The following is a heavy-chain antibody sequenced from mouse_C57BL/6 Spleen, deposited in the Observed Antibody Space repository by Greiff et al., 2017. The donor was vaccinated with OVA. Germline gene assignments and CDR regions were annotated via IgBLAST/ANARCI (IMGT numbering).Heavy chain of an antibody. V-gene: IGHV1-54*01. Sequence: VQLQQSGAELVRPGTSVKVSCKASGYAFTNYLIEWVKQRPGQGLEWIGVINPGSGGTNYNEKFKGKATLTAAKSSSTAYMQLSSLTSEDSAVYFCARGTLYAMDYWGQGTSVTVSS. CDR3: ARGTLYAMDY. CDR2: INPGSGGT. D-gene: IGHD3-3*01. J-gene: IGHJ4*01. CDR1: GYAFTNYL.